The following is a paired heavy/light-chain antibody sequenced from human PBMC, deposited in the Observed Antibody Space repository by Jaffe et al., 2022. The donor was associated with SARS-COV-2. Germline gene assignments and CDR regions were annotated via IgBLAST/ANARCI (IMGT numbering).Heavy chain of an antibody. J-gene: IGHJ3*02. Sequence: QITLKESGPTLVKPTQTLTLTCTFSGFSLSTSGVGVGWIRQPPGKALEWLALIYWDDDKRYSPSLKSRLTITKDTSKNQVVLTMTNMDPVDTATYYCAHRGHYDILTGYGRRGRDDAFDIWGQGTMVTVSS. CDR1: GFSLSTSGVG. CDR3: AHRGHYDILTGYGRRGRDDAFDI. V-gene: IGHV2-5*02. CDR2: IYWDDDK. D-gene: IGHD3-9*01.
Light chain of an antibody. CDR1: NIGSKS. CDR3: QVWDSSSVV. Sequence: SYVLTQPPSVSVAPGKTARITCGGNNIGSKSVHWYQQKPGQAPVLVIYYDSDRPSGIPERFSGSNSGNTATLTISRVEAGDEADYYCQVWDSSSVVFGGGTKLTVL. J-gene: IGLJ2*01. V-gene: IGLV3-21*04. CDR2: YDS.